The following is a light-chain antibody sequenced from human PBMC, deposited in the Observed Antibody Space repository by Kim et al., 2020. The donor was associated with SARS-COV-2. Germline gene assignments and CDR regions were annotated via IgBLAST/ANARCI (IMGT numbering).Light chain of an antibody. CDR3: LHYGTSLYT. CDR2: GAS. J-gene: IGKJ2*01. CDR1: QSVGSTY. Sequence: ETVLTQSPGALSLSPGERATLSCRASQSVGSTYLAWFQQKPGQAPRLLIFGASGRATDIPDRFSVGGSGTDSTLTISRLEPDDSAVYFCLHYGTSLYTFGQGTKLEI. V-gene: IGKV3-20*01.